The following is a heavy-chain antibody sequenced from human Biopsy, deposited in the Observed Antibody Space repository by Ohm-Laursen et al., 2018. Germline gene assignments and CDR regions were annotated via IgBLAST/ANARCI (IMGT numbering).Heavy chain of an antibody. CDR3: VRGVDYYDPYHYYALDV. D-gene: IGHD3-22*01. Sequence: PSETLSLICAVYGESFNGYYWSWIRQTPGKGLEWIGEINHSGRTNYNPSLKSRVTISVDTSKNQFSLKVRSVTAADTAVYYCVRGVDYYDPYHYYALDVWGQGTTVTVSS. J-gene: IGHJ6*02. CDR1: GESFNGYY. CDR2: INHSGRT. V-gene: IGHV4-34*01.